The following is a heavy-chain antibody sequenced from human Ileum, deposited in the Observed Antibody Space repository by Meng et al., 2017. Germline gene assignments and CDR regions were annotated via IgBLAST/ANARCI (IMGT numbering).Heavy chain of an antibody. CDR2: IFQSGRT. CDR1: GTW. J-gene: IGHJ4*02. Sequence: QEPGPRPVEPCGTLSLTCAVSGTWWSWVRQPPGKGLEWIGEIFQSGRTNYNPSLKSRVTISIDKSKSQISLQLSAVTAADTAVYSCATSNDRDVYYLGYWGQGTLVTVSS. CDR3: ATSNDRDVYYLGY. D-gene: IGHD3-22*01. V-gene: IGHV4-4*02.